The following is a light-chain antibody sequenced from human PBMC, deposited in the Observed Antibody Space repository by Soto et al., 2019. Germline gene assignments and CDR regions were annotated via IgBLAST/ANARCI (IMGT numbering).Light chain of an antibody. CDR2: GAS. CDR1: QSISGTY. V-gene: IGKV3-20*01. CDR3: QHYKAFSPWT. J-gene: IGKJ1*01. Sequence: DTVLTQSPGTLSLTSGERATLSCRASQSISGTYLAWYQQKPGQAPRLLIYGASSRATGIPDRFSGSGSGTDFTLTISRLEPDDSATYYCQHYKAFSPWTFGQGTKV.